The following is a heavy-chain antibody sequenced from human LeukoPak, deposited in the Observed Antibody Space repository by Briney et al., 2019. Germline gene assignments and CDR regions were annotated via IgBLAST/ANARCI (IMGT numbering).Heavy chain of an antibody. CDR1: GGSFSGYY. CDR3: ARVYLGYCSSTSCYTTYYYYYMDV. CDR2: INHSGST. V-gene: IGHV4-34*01. D-gene: IGHD2-2*02. Sequence: PSETLSLTCAVYGGSFSGYYWSWIRQPPGKGLEWIGEINHSGSTNYNPSLKSRVTISVDTSKNQFSLKLSSVTAADTAVYYCARVYLGYCSSTSCYTTYYYYYMDVWGKGTTVTVSS. J-gene: IGHJ6*03.